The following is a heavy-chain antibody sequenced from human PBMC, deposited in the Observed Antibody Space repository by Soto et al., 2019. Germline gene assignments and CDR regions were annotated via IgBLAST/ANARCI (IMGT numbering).Heavy chain of an antibody. Sequence: SETLSLTCAVYGGSFSGYYWSWIRQPPGKGLEWIGEINHSGSTNYNPSLKSRVTISVDTSKNQFSLKLSSVTAADTAVYYCARVRAVVVRGVKAYYYYMDVWGKGTTVTVSS. CDR2: INHSGST. V-gene: IGHV4-34*01. D-gene: IGHD3-10*01. J-gene: IGHJ6*03. CDR3: ARVRAVVVRGVKAYYYYMDV. CDR1: GGSFSGYY.